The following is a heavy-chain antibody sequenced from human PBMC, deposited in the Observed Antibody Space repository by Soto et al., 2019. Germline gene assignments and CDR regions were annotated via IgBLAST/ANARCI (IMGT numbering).Heavy chain of an antibody. CDR1: GGSISSGGYY. CDR2: IYYSGST. D-gene: IGHD2-2*01. Sequence: SETLSLTCTVSGGSISSGGYYWSWIRQHPGKGLEWIGYIYYSGSTNYNPSLKSRVTISVDTSKNQFSLKLSSVTAADTAVYYCARIVVVPAATLDYYYYYYMDVWGKGTTVTVSS. J-gene: IGHJ6*03. CDR3: ARIVVVPAATLDYYYYYYMDV. V-gene: IGHV4-61*08.